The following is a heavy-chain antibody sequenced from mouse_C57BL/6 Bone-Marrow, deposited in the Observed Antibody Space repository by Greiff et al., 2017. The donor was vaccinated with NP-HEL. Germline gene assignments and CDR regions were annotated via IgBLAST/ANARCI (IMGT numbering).Heavy chain of an antibody. CDR1: GYSITSGYY. CDR3: ARDPLGLRPFAY. J-gene: IGHJ3*01. Sequence: EVKLMESGPGLVKPSQSLSLTCSVTGYSITSGYYWNWIRQFPGNKLEWMGYISYDGSNNYNPSLKNRISITRDTSKNQFFLKLNSVTTEDTATYYCARDPLGLRPFAYWGQGTLVTVSA. CDR2: ISYDGSN. V-gene: IGHV3-6*01. D-gene: IGHD2-4*01.